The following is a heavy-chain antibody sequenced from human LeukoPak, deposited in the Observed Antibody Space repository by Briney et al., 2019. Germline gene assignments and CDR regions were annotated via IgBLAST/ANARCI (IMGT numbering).Heavy chain of an antibody. CDR2: IKQDGSEK. Sequence: GGSLRLSCAASGFTFSSYWMSWVRQAPGKGLEWVANIKQDGSEKYYVDSVKGRFTISRDNSKNTLYLQMNSLRAEDTAVYYCSKGRYYIDYWGQGTLVTVSS. CDR1: GFTFSSYW. V-gene: IGHV3-7*03. J-gene: IGHJ4*02. CDR3: SKGRYYIDY. D-gene: IGHD3-10*01.